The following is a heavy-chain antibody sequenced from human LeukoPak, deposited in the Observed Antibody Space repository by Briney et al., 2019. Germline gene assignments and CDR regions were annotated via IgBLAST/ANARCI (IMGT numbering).Heavy chain of an antibody. V-gene: IGHV4-4*07. J-gene: IGHJ3*02. Sequence: SETLSLTCTASGCTISNYDWSWIRQPPGKGLEWIGRIYTSGSTKYNPSLRRRVTMSVDTSKNQFSLKLSSVTAADTAVYYCARDVGVSGWYVSDIWGEGTMLTVSS. CDR1: GCTISNYD. CDR2: IYTSGST. CDR3: ARDVGVSGWYVSDI. D-gene: IGHD6-19*01.